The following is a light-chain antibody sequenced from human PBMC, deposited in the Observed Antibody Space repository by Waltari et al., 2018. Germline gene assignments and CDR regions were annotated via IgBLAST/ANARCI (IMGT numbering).Light chain of an antibody. CDR3: QHYNGYRVT. Sequence: DIQMTQSPSTLSASVGDRVTITCRASQSISTWLAWYQQKPGKAPKLRIYMASSLESGIPSRFSGSGSGTEFTLSISSLQPADSATYYCQHYNGYRVTFGGGTKVEIK. V-gene: IGKV1-5*03. J-gene: IGKJ4*01. CDR1: QSISTW. CDR2: MAS.